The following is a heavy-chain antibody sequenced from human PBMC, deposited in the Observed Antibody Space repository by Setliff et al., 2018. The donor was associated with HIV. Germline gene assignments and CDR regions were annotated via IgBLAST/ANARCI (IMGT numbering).Heavy chain of an antibody. CDR3: GRQVPVPGVAVTPIDY. V-gene: IGHV4-59*08. CDR1: GGSISSYC. D-gene: IGHD3-22*01. J-gene: IGHJ4*02. Sequence: PSETLSLTCTVSGGSISSYCWTWLRQFPGKGLEWIGFIFYTGSTTYNPSLNSRVTITVDTSKNQFSLKVTSVTAADTAVYYCGRQVPVPGVAVTPIDYWGQGTLVTVSS. CDR2: IFYTGST.